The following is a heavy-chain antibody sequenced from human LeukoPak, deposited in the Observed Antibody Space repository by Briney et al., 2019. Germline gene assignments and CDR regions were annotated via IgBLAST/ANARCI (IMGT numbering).Heavy chain of an antibody. V-gene: IGHV4-59*01. J-gene: IGHJ5*02. CDR3: ARRRNPGTTPGNWFDP. D-gene: IGHD4-11*01. Sequence: SETLSLTCTVSGGSISSYYWSWIRQPPGKGLEWIGNIYYSGSANYNPSLKRRVTISVDTSKNQFSLKLSSVTAADTAVYYCARRRNPGTTPGNWFDPWGQGTLVTVPS. CDR1: GGSISSYY. CDR2: IYYSGSA.